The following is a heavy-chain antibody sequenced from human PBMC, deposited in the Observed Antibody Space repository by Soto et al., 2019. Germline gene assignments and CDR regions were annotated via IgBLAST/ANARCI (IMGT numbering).Heavy chain of an antibody. CDR1: GFTFSSYS. CDR2: ISSSSSTI. V-gene: IGHV3-48*01. D-gene: IGHD4-17*01. J-gene: IGHJ3*02. CDR3: ARGRKRITVTTSNDAFDI. Sequence: EVQLVESGGGLVQPGGSLRLSCAASGFTFSSYSMNWVRQAPGKGLEWVSYISSSSSTIYYADSVKGRFTISRDNAKNSLYLQMNSLRAEDTAVYYCARGRKRITVTTSNDAFDIWGQGTMVTVSS.